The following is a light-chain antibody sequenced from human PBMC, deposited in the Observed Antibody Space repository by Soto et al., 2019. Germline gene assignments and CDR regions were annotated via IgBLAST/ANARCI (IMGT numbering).Light chain of an antibody. CDR3: SSFAGNNNLV. V-gene: IGLV2-8*01. Sequence: QSALTQPPSASGSPGQSVTISCTGTSSDVGGYNYVSWYQQHPGKAHKLMISEVSKRPSGVPDRFSGSKSGNTASLTVSGLQAEDEADYYFSSFAGNNNLVFGGGTKLTVL. CDR1: SSDVGGYNY. J-gene: IGLJ2*01. CDR2: EVS.